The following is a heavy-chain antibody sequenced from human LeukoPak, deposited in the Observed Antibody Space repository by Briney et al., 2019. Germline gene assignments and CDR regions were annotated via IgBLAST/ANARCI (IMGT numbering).Heavy chain of an antibody. D-gene: IGHD7-27*01. CDR3: ARRAELGMRWFDP. Sequence: SGESLKISCEGSGYTFTDYWIGWVRQMPGKGLEWMGIIYCDGSKTIYSPSFQSQVTISVDKSINTAYLQWSSLKASGTAIYFCARRAELGMRWFDPWGQGTLVTVSS. V-gene: IGHV5-51*01. J-gene: IGHJ5*02. CDR1: GYTFTDYW. CDR2: IYCDGSKT.